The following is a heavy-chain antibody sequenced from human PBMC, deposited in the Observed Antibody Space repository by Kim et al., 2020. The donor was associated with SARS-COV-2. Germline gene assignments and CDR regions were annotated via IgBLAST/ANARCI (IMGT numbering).Heavy chain of an antibody. J-gene: IGHJ4*02. CDR3: AIPVPAAYETFDY. D-gene: IGHD2-2*01. Sequence: GGSLRLSCAASGFTFSSYAMHWVRQAPGKGLEWVAVISYDGSNKYYADSVKGRFTISRDNSKNTLYLQMNSLRAEDTAVYYCAIPVPAAYETFDYWGQGT. CDR2: ISYDGSNK. CDR1: GFTFSSYA. V-gene: IGHV3-30-3*01.